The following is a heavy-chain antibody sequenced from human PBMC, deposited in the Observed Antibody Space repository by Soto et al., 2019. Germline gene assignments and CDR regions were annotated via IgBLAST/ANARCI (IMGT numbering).Heavy chain of an antibody. D-gene: IGHD6-13*01. Sequence: PSETLSLTCTVSGGSISSSYWSWIRQPPGKGLEWIGYIYDSGSTYYNSSLKSRVTMSVDTSKNQFSLKLSSVTAADTAMYYCARQLIYWGQRTPVTVSS. CDR3: ARQLIY. CDR2: IYDSGST. CDR1: GGSISSSY. V-gene: IGHV4-59*08. J-gene: IGHJ4*02.